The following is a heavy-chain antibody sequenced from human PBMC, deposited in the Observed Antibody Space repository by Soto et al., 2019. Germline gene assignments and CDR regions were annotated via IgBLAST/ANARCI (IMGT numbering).Heavy chain of an antibody. CDR3: ARGAERFDY. Sequence: EVQLVESGGGLVQPGGSLRLSCAASGFTFSSYAMHWVRQAPGKGLEYVSAIVSSGGSTYYANSVKGRFTISRDNSKNTLYLQMDSLRAEDMAVYYCARGAERFDYWGQGTLVTVSS. J-gene: IGHJ4*02. CDR1: GFTFSSYA. V-gene: IGHV3-64*01. CDR2: IVSSGGST.